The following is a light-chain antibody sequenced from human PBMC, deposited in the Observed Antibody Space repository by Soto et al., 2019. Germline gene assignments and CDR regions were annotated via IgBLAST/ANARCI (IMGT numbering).Light chain of an antibody. CDR2: EVS. Sequence: QSALTQPPSASGSPGQSVTISCTGTSSDVGAYNFVSWYQQHPGNAPKLMIYEVSKRPSGVPDRFSGSKSGNTASLTVSGLQAEDEADYYCSSYAGSNNYVFGTGTKVTVL. CDR1: SSDVGAYNF. J-gene: IGLJ1*01. V-gene: IGLV2-8*01. CDR3: SSYAGSNNYV.